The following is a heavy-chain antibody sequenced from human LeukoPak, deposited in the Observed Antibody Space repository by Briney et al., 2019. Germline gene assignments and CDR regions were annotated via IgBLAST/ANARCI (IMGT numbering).Heavy chain of an antibody. Sequence: PSETLSLTCTVSGGSISSSSYYWGWIRQPPGKGLEWIGEINHSGSTNYNPSLKSRVTISVDTSKNQFSLKLSSVTAADTAVYYCARFRWYSDRGLDYWGQGTLVTVSS. J-gene: IGHJ4*02. CDR1: GGSISSSSYY. D-gene: IGHD4-23*01. CDR3: ARFRWYSDRGLDY. CDR2: INHSGST. V-gene: IGHV4-39*07.